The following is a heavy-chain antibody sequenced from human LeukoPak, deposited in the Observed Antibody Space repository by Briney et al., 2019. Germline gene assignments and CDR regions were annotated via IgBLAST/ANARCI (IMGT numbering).Heavy chain of an antibody. V-gene: IGHV3-69-1*01. D-gene: IGHD3-16*01. CDR1: GFTFSDYY. J-gene: IGHJ3*01. CDR3: VRVGGAFDL. CDR2: ISSSSTI. Sequence: GGSLRLSCAASGFTFSDYYMSWIRQAPGKGLEWISYISSSSTIYYADSVKGRFTISRDNAKKSLYMQMNSLRAEDTAVYYCVRVGGAFDLWGQGTRVSISS.